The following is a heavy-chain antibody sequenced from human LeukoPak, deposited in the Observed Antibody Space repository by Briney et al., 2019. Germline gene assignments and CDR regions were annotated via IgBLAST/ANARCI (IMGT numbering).Heavy chain of an antibody. V-gene: IGHV4-39*07. CDR1: GGSISSSSYY. J-gene: IGHJ5*02. CDR2: IYYGGST. D-gene: IGHD6-13*01. CDR3: ARSGQAYSRSSNWFDP. Sequence: SETLSLTCTVSGGSISSSSYYWGWIRQPPGKGLEWIGSIYYGGSTYYNPSLKSRVTISVDKSKNQFSLKLSSVTAADTAVYYCARSGQAYSRSSNWFDPWGQGTLVTVSS.